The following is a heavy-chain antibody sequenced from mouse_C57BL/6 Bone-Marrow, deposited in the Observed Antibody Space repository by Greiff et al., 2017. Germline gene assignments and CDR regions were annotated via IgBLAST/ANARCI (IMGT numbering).Heavy chain of an antibody. CDR3: ARDECYWYFDV. CDR2: ISDGGSYT. V-gene: IGHV5-4*01. CDR1: GFTFSSYA. Sequence: EVMLVESGGGLVKPGGSLKLSCAASGFTFSSYAMSWVRQTPEKRLEWVATISDGGSYTYYPDNVQGRFTISRDNAKNNLYLQMSHLKSEDTAMYYCARDECYWYFDVWGTGTTVTVSS. J-gene: IGHJ1*03.